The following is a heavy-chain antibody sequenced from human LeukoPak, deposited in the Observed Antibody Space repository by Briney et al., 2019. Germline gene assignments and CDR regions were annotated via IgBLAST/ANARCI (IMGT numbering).Heavy chain of an antibody. CDR2: INHSGST. V-gene: IGHV4-34*01. D-gene: IGHD4-17*01. Sequence: GSLRLSCAASGFTFSSYAMSWIRQPPGKGLEWIGEINHSGSTNYNPSLKSRVTISVDTSKKQFSLKLSSVTAADTAVYYCARENLRYYFDDWGQGTLVTVSS. J-gene: IGHJ4*02. CDR3: ARENLRYYFDD. CDR1: GFTFSSYA.